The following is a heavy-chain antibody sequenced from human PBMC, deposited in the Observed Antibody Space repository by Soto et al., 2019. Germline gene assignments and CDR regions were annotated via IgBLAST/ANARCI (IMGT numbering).Heavy chain of an antibody. CDR3: ARGWYCSSTSCPREVYYGMDV. CDR1: RFDFGSYA. J-gene: IGHJ6*02. Sequence: GASVKLFWEARRFDFGSYAMSWVRQAPGRGQEWIGGIIPILGTANSAHNFQGRVTITADKXTSTAYMELSSLRSEDTAVYYCARGWYCSSTSCPREVYYGMDVGGQGTTVTLSS. CDR2: IIPILGTA. V-gene: IGHV1-69*06. D-gene: IGHD2-2*01.